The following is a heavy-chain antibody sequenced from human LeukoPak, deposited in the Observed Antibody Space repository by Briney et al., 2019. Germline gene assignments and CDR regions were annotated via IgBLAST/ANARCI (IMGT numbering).Heavy chain of an antibody. D-gene: IGHD3-9*01. CDR3: AKDILTGVYYYGMDV. CDR1: GFTFSSYS. Sequence: GRSLRLSCAASGFTFSSYSMHWVRQAPGKGLEWVAVISYDGSNKYYADSVKGRFTISRDNSKNTLYLQMNSLRAEDTAVYYCAKDILTGVYYYGMDVWGQGTTVTVSS. J-gene: IGHJ6*02. V-gene: IGHV3-30*18. CDR2: ISYDGSNK.